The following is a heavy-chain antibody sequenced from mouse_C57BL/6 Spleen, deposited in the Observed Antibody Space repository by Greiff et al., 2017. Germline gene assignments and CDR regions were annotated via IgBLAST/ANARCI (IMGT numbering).Heavy chain of an antibody. J-gene: IGHJ4*01. Sequence: DVHLVESGGGLVKPGGSLKLSCAASGFTFSSYAMSWVRQTPEKRLEWVATISDGGSYTYYPDNVKGRFTISRDNAKNNLYLQMSHLKSEDTAMYYCARDQSQGAMDYWGQGTSVTVSS. V-gene: IGHV5-4*01. CDR2: ISDGGSYT. CDR1: GFTFSSYA. CDR3: ARDQSQGAMDY.